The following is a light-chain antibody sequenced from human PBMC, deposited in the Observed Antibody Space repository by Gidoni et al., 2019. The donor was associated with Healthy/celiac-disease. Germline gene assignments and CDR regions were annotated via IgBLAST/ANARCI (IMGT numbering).Light chain of an antibody. J-gene: IGKJ4*01. Sequence: EIVMTQSPATLSVSPGERATLSCRASQSVSSNLAWYQQKPGQAPRLLIYGASTRATGLPARFSGSGSGTEFTLTISSLQSEDVAVYYCQQYNNWRLTFGGGTKVEIK. CDR1: QSVSSN. V-gene: IGKV3-15*01. CDR3: QQYNNWRLT. CDR2: GAS.